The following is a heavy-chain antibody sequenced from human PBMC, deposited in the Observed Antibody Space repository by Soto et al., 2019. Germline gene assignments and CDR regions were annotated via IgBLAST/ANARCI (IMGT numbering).Heavy chain of an antibody. V-gene: IGHV3-48*02. CDR2: ISSSSRTI. CDR3: ARVPTRALHY. D-gene: IGHD1-26*01. CDR1: GFTFSSYT. J-gene: IGHJ4*02. Sequence: EVQLVDSGGGLVQPGGSLRLSCAASGFTFSSYTMNWVRQAPGKGLEWISYISSSSRTIYYADSVKGRFTISRDNAQNSLYLQMTSLRDEDTAVYYCARVPTRALHYWGQGTLVTVSS.